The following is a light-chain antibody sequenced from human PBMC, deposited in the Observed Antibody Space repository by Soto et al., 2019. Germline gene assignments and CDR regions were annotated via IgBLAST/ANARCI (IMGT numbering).Light chain of an antibody. J-gene: IGKJ1*01. CDR3: HQRSNWPPWT. Sequence: EIVLTQSPATLSLSPGERATLSCRASQSVSSYLAWYQQKPGQAPRLLIYDASNRATGIPARFSGSGSGTDFTRTISSLEPEDFAVYYCHQRSNWPPWTFGQGTKVDIK. V-gene: IGKV3-11*01. CDR2: DAS. CDR1: QSVSSY.